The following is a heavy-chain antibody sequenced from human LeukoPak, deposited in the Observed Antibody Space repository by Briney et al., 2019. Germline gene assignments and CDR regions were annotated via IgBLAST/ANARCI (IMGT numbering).Heavy chain of an antibody. CDR3: ARDYAVGATPYYYHYGMDV. Sequence: KTGGSLRLSCAASGFTFSSYSMNWVRQAPGKGLEWVSSISSSSSYIYYADSVKGRFTISRDNAKNSLYLQMNSLRAEDTAVYYCARDYAVGATPYYYHYGMDVWGQGTTVTVSS. CDR1: GFTFSSYS. V-gene: IGHV3-21*01. J-gene: IGHJ6*02. D-gene: IGHD1-26*01. CDR2: ISSSSSYI.